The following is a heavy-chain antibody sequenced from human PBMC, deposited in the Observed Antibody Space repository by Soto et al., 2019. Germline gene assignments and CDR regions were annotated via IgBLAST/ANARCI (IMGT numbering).Heavy chain of an antibody. CDR3: AKDRGGSGWSTLDH. CDR1: GFSFSYFA. J-gene: IGHJ4*02. Sequence: EVQLLESGGSLVHPGGSLRLSCAASGFSFSYFAMSWVRQAPGKGLEWVAAISGSGGNTYYADSVKGRFTISRDNSKNTLFLQMNSLRDEDTAVYYCAKDRGGSGWSTLDHWGQGTLVPVSP. CDR2: ISGSGGNT. D-gene: IGHD6-19*01. V-gene: IGHV3-23*01.